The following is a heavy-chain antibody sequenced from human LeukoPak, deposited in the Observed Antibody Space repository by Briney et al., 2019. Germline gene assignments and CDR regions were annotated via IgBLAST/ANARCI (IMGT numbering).Heavy chain of an antibody. CDR3: ARSRIAAGGLWFDP. J-gene: IGHJ5*02. D-gene: IGHD6-13*01. V-gene: IGHV1-8*01. Sequence: GASVKVSCKASGYTFTSYDINWVRQATGQGLEWMGWMNPNSGNTGYAQKFQGRVTMTRNTSISTAYMELSSLRSEDTAVYYCARSRIAAGGLWFDPWGQGTLVTVSS. CDR2: MNPNSGNT. CDR1: GYTFTSYD.